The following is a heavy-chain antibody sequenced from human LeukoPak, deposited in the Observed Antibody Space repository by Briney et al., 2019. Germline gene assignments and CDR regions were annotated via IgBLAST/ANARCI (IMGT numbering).Heavy chain of an antibody. CDR2: ISAYNGNT. V-gene: IGHV1-18*01. CDR1: GYTFTSYG. D-gene: IGHD2-15*01. CDR3: ARLLVVAATPTMPDY. Sequence: ASVKVSCKASGYTFTSYGISWVRQAPGQGLEWMGWISAYNGNTTYAQKLQGRVTMTTDTSTSTAYMELRSLRSDDTAVYYCARLLVVAATPTMPDYWGQGTLVTVSS. J-gene: IGHJ4*02.